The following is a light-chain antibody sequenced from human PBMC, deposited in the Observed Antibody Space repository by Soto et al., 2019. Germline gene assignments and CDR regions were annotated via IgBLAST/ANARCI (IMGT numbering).Light chain of an antibody. CDR1: NSNIGSNT. V-gene: IGLV1-44*01. J-gene: IGLJ2*01. CDR2: ENK. CDR3: AAWDDSLNGLV. Sequence: QSVLTQPPSASGTPGQTVAISCSGSNSNIGSNTVNWYQQFPGTAPKLLIYENKQRPSGVPDRFSGSKSDTSASLAISGLLSDDESDYYCAAWDDSLNGLVFGRGTKLTVL.